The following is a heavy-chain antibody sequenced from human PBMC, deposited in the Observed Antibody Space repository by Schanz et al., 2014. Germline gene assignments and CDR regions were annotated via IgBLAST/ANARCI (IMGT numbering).Heavy chain of an antibody. V-gene: IGHV3-11*01. CDR3: ARENLNWEAFDI. Sequence: QGQLVSSFLVLVKPGGSLRLSCAASGFIFNDYYMNWIRQAPGKGLEWLSYISRDGTTSYYADSVKGRFTISRDNAKNSLYLEMTSLRGEDTAVYYCARENLNWEAFDIWGQGTVVTVSS. D-gene: IGHD7-27*01. CDR2: ISRDGTTS. CDR1: GFIFNDYY. J-gene: IGHJ3*02.